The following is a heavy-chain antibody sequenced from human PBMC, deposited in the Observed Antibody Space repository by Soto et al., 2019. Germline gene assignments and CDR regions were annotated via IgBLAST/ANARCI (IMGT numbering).Heavy chain of an antibody. V-gene: IGHV4-59*01. Sequence: SATLSVSCPGSGISIRKNCLTLLRPPPGKGLSWIGYVYNSGSTNYNPSLKSRVTISEDTSKSQFSLKVNSMTAADTAVYYCARYRREAVAGYTLDNWGQGILVTVSS. CDR1: GISIRKNC. D-gene: IGHD6-13*01. CDR2: VYNSGST. J-gene: IGHJ4*02. CDR3: ARYRREAVAGYTLDN.